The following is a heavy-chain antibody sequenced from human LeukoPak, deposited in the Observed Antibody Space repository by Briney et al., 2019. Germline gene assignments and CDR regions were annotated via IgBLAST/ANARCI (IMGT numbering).Heavy chain of an antibody. Sequence: SETLSLTCTVSGGSISSYYWSWIRQPPGKGLEWIGYIYYSGSTNYNPSLKNRVTISVDTSKNQFSLKLSSVTAADTAVYYCARDWVYCSGGSCYSLAAFDIWGQGTMVTVSS. V-gene: IGHV4-59*01. D-gene: IGHD2-15*01. CDR3: ARDWVYCSGGSCYSLAAFDI. CDR1: GGSISSYY. J-gene: IGHJ3*02. CDR2: IYYSGST.